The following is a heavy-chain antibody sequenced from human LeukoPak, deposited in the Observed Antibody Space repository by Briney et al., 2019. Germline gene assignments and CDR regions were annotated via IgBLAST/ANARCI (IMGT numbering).Heavy chain of an antibody. CDR1: GFTFSSYS. J-gene: IGHJ4*02. D-gene: IGHD6-13*01. V-gene: IGHV3-21*01. Sequence: GGSLRLSCAASGFTFSSYSMNWIRQAPGKGLEWVSSISSSSSYIYYADSVKGRFTISRDNAKNSLYLQMNSLRAEDTAVYYCARIIAAAGIGWGQGTLVTVSS. CDR2: ISSSSSYI. CDR3: ARIIAAAGIG.